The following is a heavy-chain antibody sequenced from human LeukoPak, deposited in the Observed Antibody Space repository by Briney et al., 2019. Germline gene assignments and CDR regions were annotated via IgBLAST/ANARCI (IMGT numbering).Heavy chain of an antibody. CDR2: ISSSSSYI. Sequence: GGSLRLSCAASGFTFSSYSMNWVRQAPGKGLEWVSSISSSSSYIYYADSVKGRFTISRDNAKNSLYLQMNSLRAEGTAVYYCARNYGDYVPFDYWGQETLVTVSS. CDR3: ARNYGDYVPFDY. J-gene: IGHJ4*02. D-gene: IGHD4-17*01. CDR1: GFTFSSYS. V-gene: IGHV3-21*01.